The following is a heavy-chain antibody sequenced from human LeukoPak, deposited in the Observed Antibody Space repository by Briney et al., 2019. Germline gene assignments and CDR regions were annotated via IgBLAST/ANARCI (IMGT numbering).Heavy chain of an antibody. CDR3: AREASTIFGAVYDY. J-gene: IGHJ4*02. V-gene: IGHV3-23*01. D-gene: IGHD3-3*01. CDR2: ISDSGGFT. Sequence: GVLRLSCAASGFTFSTFSMSWVRQASGKGLEWVSTISDSGGFTDYADSVKGRFTISRDNSKNTLYLQMNSLRAEDTAVYYCAREASTIFGAVYDYWGQGTLVTVSS. CDR1: GFTFSTFS.